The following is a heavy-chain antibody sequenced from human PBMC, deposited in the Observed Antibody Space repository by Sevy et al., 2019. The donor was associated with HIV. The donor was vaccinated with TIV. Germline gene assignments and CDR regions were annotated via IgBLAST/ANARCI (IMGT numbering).Heavy chain of an antibody. CDR3: TRLSLGADVDY. Sequence: GGSLRLSCVASGFTLSSYWMKWVRQAPGKGLECVANIKYDGSQKSYVDSVKGRFTISRDNAKNSLYLQMNSLRAEDTAVYYCTRLSLGADVDYWGQGPLVTVSS. J-gene: IGHJ4*02. CDR1: GFTLSSYW. V-gene: IGHV3-7*03. CDR2: IKYDGSQK.